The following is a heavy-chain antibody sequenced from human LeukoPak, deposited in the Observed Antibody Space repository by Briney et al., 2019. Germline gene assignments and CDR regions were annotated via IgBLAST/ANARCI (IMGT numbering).Heavy chain of an antibody. CDR3: ARRAMIVVVCQPSDAFGL. CDR2: IYYSGST. J-gene: IGHJ3*01. Sequence: SETLSLSCTVSGGSISSGEYYWSWIRQPPGKGLEWIGYIYYSGSTYYNPSLKSRVTISVDTSKNQFSLKLSSVTAADTAVYYCARRAMIVVVCQPSDAFGLWGQGTMVTVSS. V-gene: IGHV4-30-4*01. CDR1: GGSISSGEYY. D-gene: IGHD3-22*01.